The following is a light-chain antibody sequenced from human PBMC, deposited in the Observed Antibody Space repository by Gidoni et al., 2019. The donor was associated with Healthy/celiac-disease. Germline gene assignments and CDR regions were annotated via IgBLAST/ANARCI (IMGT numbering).Light chain of an antibody. CDR2: LVS. CDR1: QSLLHSNRDNY. V-gene: IGKV2-28*01. Sequence: VMNQSPISLPVTPGEPSSIYCRSSQSLLHSNRDNYVDWSLQKPGQSPQLLIYLVSNLASGVPDSFSGSGSVTDCPFKSSRVEAEDVGVYYCMQALQTLFGGGTKVEIK. J-gene: IGKJ4*01. CDR3: MQALQTL.